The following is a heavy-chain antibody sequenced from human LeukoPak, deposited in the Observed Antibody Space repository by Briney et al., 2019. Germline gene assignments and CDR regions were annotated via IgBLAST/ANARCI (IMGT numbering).Heavy chain of an antibody. V-gene: IGHV3-7*01. CDR1: GFTFSSYW. Sequence: TGGSLRPSCAASGFTFSSYWMSWVRQAPGKGLEWVANIKQDGSEKYYVDSVKGRFTISRDNAKNSLYLQMNSLRAEDTAVYYCARDTRLRYFDWLLDDFDYWGQGTLVTVSS. CDR3: ARDTRLRYFDWLLDDFDY. J-gene: IGHJ4*02. D-gene: IGHD3-9*01. CDR2: IKQDGSEK.